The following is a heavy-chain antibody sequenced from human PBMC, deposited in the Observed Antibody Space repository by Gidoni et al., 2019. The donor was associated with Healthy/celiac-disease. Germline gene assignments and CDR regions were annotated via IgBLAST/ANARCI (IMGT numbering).Heavy chain of an antibody. J-gene: IGHJ5*02. D-gene: IGHD3-10*01. CDR1: GFTFSSYA. CDR3: AKEFGRNWFDP. CDR2: ISGSGGST. V-gene: IGHV3-23*01. Sequence: EVQLLESGGGLVQPGGSLRLSCAASGFTFSSYAMSWVSQAPGKGLELASAISGSGGSTYYADSVKGRFTIYRDNSKNTLYLQMNSLRAEDTAVYYCAKEFGRNWFDPWGQGTLVTVSS.